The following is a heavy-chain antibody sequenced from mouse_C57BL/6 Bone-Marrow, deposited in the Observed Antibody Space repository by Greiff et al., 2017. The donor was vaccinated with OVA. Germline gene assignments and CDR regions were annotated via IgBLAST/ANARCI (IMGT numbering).Heavy chain of an antibody. CDR3: APGVYYDYVPGFAY. V-gene: IGHV2-5*01. D-gene: IGHD2-4*01. CDR2: IWRGGST. J-gene: IGHJ3*01. Sequence: VQLVESGPGLVQPSQSLSITCTVSGFSLTSYGVHWVRQSPGKGLEWLGVIWRGGSTDYNAAFMSRLSITKDNSKSQVFFKMNSLQADDTAIYCCAPGVYYDYVPGFAYWGQGTLVTVSA. CDR1: GFSLTSYG.